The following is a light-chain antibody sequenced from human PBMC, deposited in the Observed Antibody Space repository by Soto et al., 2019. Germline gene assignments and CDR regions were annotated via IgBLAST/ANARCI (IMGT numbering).Light chain of an antibody. CDR1: QSVGST. CDR3: QQYNNWPPFT. J-gene: IGKJ3*01. CDR2: DAS. V-gene: IGKV3-15*01. Sequence: EIVMTQSPATLSVSPGERASLSCRASQSVGSTLAWYQHKPGQAPSLLIYDASTRATGFPARFSGSGSGTEFTLTISSLQPEDFAVYYCQQYNNWPPFTFGPGTKVDIK.